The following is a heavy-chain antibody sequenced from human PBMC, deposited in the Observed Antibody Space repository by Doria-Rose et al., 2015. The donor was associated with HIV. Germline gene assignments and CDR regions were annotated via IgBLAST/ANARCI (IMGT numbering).Heavy chain of an antibody. D-gene: IGHD6-13*01. Sequence: PGKGLEWIGEINHSGSTNSNPSLKSRVTISVDTSKNQFSLSLSSVTAADTAVYYCARGPLRTAAADLYYYYYYMDVWDKGTPVTVSS. CDR2: INHSGST. V-gene: IGHV4-34*01. CDR3: ARGPLRTAAADLYYYYYYMDV. J-gene: IGHJ6*03.